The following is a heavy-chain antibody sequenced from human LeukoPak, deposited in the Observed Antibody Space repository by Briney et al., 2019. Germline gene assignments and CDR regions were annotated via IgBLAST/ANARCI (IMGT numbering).Heavy chain of an antibody. V-gene: IGHV3-30*01. J-gene: IGHJ5*02. Sequence: GGSLRLSCVASGFTFSNYAIHWVRRPPGKGLEWVAVMSTDGSLQYYANSVKGRFPISRDNYKSTLFLQMNSLSAADKAVYYCGRQVAPGQWLVNLWGQGTLVTVSS. D-gene: IGHD6-19*01. CDR1: GFTFSNYA. CDR2: MSTDGSLQ. CDR3: GRQVAPGQWLVNL.